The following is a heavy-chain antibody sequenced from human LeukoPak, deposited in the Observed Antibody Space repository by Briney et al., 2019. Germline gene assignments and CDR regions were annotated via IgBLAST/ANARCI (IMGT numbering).Heavy chain of an antibody. CDR2: IDYDSSHI. V-gene: IGHV3-21*01. J-gene: IGHJ4*02. CDR1: GFTFSNSA. Sequence: GGSLRLSCAASGFTFSNSAMNWVRQVPGKGLEWVSSIDYDSSHIYYAASVRGRFTISRDNARNSVYLQMNSLRIEDTAVYYCARDPLRYLRVGHYDYWGQGTLVAVSS. D-gene: IGHD3-9*01. CDR3: ARDPLRYLRVGHYDY.